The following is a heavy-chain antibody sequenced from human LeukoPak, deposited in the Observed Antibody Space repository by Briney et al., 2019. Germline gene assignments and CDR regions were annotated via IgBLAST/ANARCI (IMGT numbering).Heavy chain of an antibody. V-gene: IGHV3-30-3*01. CDR2: ISYDGSNK. Sequence: PGGSLRLSCAASGFTFSSYAMHWVRQAPGKGLEWVAAISYDGSNKYYADSVKGRFTISRDNSKNTLYLQMNSLRAEDTAVYYCARGGDIVVVPAAPWFDPWGQGTLVTVSS. D-gene: IGHD2-2*01. CDR1: GFTFSSYA. J-gene: IGHJ5*02. CDR3: ARGGDIVVVPAAPWFDP.